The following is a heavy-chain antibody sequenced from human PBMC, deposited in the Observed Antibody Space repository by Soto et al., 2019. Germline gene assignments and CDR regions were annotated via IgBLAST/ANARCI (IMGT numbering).Heavy chain of an antibody. V-gene: IGHV4-30-2*01. CDR2: LSRRERN. Sequence: SETLSISCRLYGCSISSGSYSWSWIRQPPGKGLEWIGYLSRRERNYDNPSLTSRVTISVDRSKNQFSLKLSFVTDPDTAVYYWASDYGGKGIFDYWGQGILVTVSS. CDR3: ASDYGGKGIFDY. CDR1: GCSISSGSYS. D-gene: IGHD4-17*01. J-gene: IGHJ4*02.